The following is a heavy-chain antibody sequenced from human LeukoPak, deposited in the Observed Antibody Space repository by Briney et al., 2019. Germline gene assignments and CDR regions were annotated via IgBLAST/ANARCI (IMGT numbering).Heavy chain of an antibody. Sequence: GASVKVSCTASGGTFSSYAISWVRQAPGQGLEWMGGIIPIFGTASYAQKFQGRVTITADESTSTAYMELSSLRSEDTAVYYCARVRGYCSSTSCHTPFDYWGQGTLVTVSS. J-gene: IGHJ4*02. CDR1: GGTFSSYA. D-gene: IGHD2-2*02. CDR2: IIPIFGTA. CDR3: ARVRGYCSSTSCHTPFDY. V-gene: IGHV1-69*13.